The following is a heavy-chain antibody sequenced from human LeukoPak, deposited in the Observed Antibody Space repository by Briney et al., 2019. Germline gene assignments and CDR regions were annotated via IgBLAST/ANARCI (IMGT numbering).Heavy chain of an antibody. J-gene: IGHJ3*01. CDR2: IYPDDSDT. V-gene: IGHV5-51*01. Sequence: GEYLKISCKGSGYKFNAYWIAWVRQMRGKGLEWMGIIYPDDSDTRYSPSFQGQVTISADKSVSIAYLQWSSLKASDTAMYYCARPNITSYYDSRGYDAFDVWGQGTMVIVSS. CDR3: ARPNITSYYDSRGYDAFDV. CDR1: GYKFNAYW. D-gene: IGHD3-22*01.